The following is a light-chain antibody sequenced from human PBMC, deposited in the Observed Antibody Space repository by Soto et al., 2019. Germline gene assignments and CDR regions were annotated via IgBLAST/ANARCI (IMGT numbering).Light chain of an antibody. CDR1: QAIDSW. V-gene: IGKV1-12*01. J-gene: IGKJ5*01. Sequence: DIQMTQSPSSVSASLGDRVTITCRASQAIDSWLAWYQQKPGEAPKLLIFTGSLLHSGVPPRFSGSGSGTDFTLTISSLQPEDFATYYCQQTLSFPPTFGQGTRLEI. CDR2: TGS. CDR3: QQTLSFPPT.